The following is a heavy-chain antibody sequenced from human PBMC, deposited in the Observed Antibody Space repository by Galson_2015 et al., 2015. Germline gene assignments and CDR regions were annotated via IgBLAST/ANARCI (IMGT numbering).Heavy chain of an antibody. V-gene: IGHV3-21*01. J-gene: IGHJ6*02. CDR3: ARNTPYYDSSGGYYYSYYYGMDV. Sequence: SLRLSCAASGFTFSSYSMNWVRQAPGKGLEWVSSISSSSSYIYYADSVKGRFTISRDNAKNSLYLQMNSLRAEDTAVYYCARNTPYYDSSGGYYYSYYYGMDVWGQGTTVTVSS. CDR2: ISSSSSYI. CDR1: GFTFSSYS. D-gene: IGHD3-22*01.